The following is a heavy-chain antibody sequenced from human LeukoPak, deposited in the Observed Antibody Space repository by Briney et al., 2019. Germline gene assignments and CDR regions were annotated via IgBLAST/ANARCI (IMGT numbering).Heavy chain of an antibody. CDR3: ARGSTLIRGFDY. D-gene: IGHD3-10*01. CDR2: INYSGSA. V-gene: IGHV4-39*07. Sequence: SETLSLTCTVSGGSISSSNYYWGWIRQPPGKGLEWIGSINYSGSAYYNPSLKSRVTISVDTSKNQFSLKLSSVTAADTAVYYCARGSTLIRGFDYWGQGTLVTVSS. CDR1: GGSISSSNYY. J-gene: IGHJ4*02.